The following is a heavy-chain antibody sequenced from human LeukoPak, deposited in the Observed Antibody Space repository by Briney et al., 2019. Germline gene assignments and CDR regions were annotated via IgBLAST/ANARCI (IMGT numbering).Heavy chain of an antibody. CDR1: GYTSTGYY. CDR2: ITPNSGDT. D-gene: IGHD6-19*01. V-gene: IGHV1-2*02. J-gene: IGHJ4*02. Sequence: ASVKVSCKASGYTSTGYYIHWVRQAPGQGLEWMGWITPNSGDTNYAQKFQGRVTMTSDTSISTAYMELSRLTSDDTAVYYCARGYSSGWYGYCWGQGTLVTVSS. CDR3: ARGYSSGWYGYC.